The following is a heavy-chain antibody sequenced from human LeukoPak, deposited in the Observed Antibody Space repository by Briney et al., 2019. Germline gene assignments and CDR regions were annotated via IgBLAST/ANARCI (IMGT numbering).Heavy chain of an antibody. CDR2: ISCSSSDI. Sequence: GGSLRLSCAGSAFTFSSYSMNWVRQAPGKGLEWVSSISCSSSDIYYADSVKGRFTISRDDSKSTLFLQMNSLRADDSAVYYCARPYLEWSLKFYMDVWGKGTTVTVSS. J-gene: IGHJ6*03. CDR3: ARPYLEWSLKFYMDV. V-gene: IGHV3-21*01. D-gene: IGHD3-3*02. CDR1: AFTFSSYS.